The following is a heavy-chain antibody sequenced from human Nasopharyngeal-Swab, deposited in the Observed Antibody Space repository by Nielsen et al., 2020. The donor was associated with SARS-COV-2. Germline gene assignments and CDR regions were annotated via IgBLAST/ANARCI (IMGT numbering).Heavy chain of an antibody. CDR3: ANRRGSSWHPYCFDY. CDR2: LSGNSDTT. J-gene: IGHJ4*02. Sequence: GESLKISCTGSGFTFSTYAMSWVRQAPGKGLERVSSLSGNSDTTKDADSVKGRFTISRDNSENTLYMQMNSLRAEDTAVYYCANRRGSSWHPYCFDYWGQGTLVTVSS. CDR1: GFTFSTYA. V-gene: IGHV3-23*01. D-gene: IGHD6-13*01.